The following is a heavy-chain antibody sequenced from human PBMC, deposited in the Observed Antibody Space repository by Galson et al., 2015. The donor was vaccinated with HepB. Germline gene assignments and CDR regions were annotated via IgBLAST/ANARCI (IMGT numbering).Heavy chain of an antibody. D-gene: IGHD3-3*01. CDR1: GFTFSSYS. V-gene: IGHV3-48*01. CDR2: ISSSSSTI. Sequence: SLRLSCAASGFTFSSYSMNWVRQAPGQGLEWVSYISSSSSTIYYADSVKSRFTISRDNAKNSLYLQMNSLRAEDTAVYYCARYSYDFWSGYYTYYFDYWGQGTLVTVSS. CDR3: ARYSYDFWSGYYTYYFDY. J-gene: IGHJ4*02.